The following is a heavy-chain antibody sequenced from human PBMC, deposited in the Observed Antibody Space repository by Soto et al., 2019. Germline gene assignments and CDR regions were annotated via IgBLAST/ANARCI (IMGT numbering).Heavy chain of an antibody. CDR3: VRSGTARLLRHSWFDT. V-gene: IGHV3-21*01. D-gene: IGHD2-21*01. CDR2: ITTSSAYI. CDR1: GFTFNTYD. J-gene: IGHJ5*02. Sequence: EVQLVESGGGLVKPGGSLRLSCAASGFTFNTYDMNWVRQAPGKGLEWASSITTSSAYIYYADSLKGRITISRDNGKNALFLQMNRLSAEDTAVYYCVRSGTARLLRHSWFDTWGQGTLVTVSS.